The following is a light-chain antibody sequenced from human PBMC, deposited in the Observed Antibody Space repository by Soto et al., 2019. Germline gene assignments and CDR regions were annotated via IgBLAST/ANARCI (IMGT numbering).Light chain of an antibody. CDR2: DAS. CDR3: QQRSNWIT. Sequence: DLQMTQSPSTLSASVGDRVTITCRASQTISSWLAWYQQKPGKAPKLLIYDASSLNIGVPSRFSGSGSETDFTLTISSLEPEDFAVYYCQQRSNWITFGQGTRLEIK. J-gene: IGKJ5*01. V-gene: IGKV1-5*01. CDR1: QTISSW.